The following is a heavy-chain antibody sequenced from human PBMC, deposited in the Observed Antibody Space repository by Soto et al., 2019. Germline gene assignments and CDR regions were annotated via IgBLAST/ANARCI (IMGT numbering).Heavy chain of an antibody. V-gene: IGHV1-69*13. J-gene: IGHJ5*02. CDR2: IIPIFGTA. D-gene: IGHD3-3*01. Sequence: GASVKVSCKASGGTFSSYAISWVRQAPGQGLEWMGGIIPIFGTANYAQKFQGRVTITADESTSTAYMELSSLRSEDTAVYYCARTPPSASGRVKMYNWFDPWGQGTLVTVSS. CDR3: ARTPPSASGRVKMYNWFDP. CDR1: GGTFSSYA.